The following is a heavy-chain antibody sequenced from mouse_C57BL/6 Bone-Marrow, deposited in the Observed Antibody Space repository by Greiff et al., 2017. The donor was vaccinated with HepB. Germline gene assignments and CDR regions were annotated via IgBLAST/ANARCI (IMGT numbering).Heavy chain of an antibody. Sequence: QVQLQQSGAELARPGASVKLSCKASGYTFTSYGISWVKQRTGQGLEWIGEIYPRSGNTYYNEKFKGKATLTADKSSSTAYMELRSLTSEDSAVYFCARWFYYYGSSYTYWGQGTLVTVSA. J-gene: IGHJ3*01. D-gene: IGHD1-1*01. CDR1: GYTFTSYG. CDR3: ARWFYYYGSSYTY. CDR2: IYPRSGNT. V-gene: IGHV1-81*01.